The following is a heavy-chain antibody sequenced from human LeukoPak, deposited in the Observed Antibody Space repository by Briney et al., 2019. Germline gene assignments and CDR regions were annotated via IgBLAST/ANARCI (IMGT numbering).Heavy chain of an antibody. J-gene: IGHJ4*02. CDR2: ISSSSSYI. CDR3: ARDGMITFGGVIVLFDY. CDR1: GFTFSSYS. D-gene: IGHD3-16*02. V-gene: IGHV3-21*01. Sequence: GGSLRLSCAASGFTFSSYSMNWVRQAPGKGLEWVSSISSSSSYIYYADSVKGRFTISRDNAKNSLYLQMNSLRAEDTAVYYCARDGMITFGGVIVLFDYWGQGTLVTVSS.